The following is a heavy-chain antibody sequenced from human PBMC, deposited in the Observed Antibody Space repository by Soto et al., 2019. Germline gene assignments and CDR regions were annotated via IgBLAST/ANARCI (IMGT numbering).Heavy chain of an antibody. Sequence: QVQLQESGPGLVKPSQTLSLTCTVSGGSISSGGYYWSWIRQHPGKGLEWIGYIYYRGSTYYNPSLKSRVNISVDTSKNQFSLKLSSVTAADTAVYYCASTILSGYSYGLLGRLEDWGQGTLDTVSS. V-gene: IGHV4-31*03. CDR1: GGSISSGGYY. D-gene: IGHD5-18*01. CDR3: ASTILSGYSYGLLGRLED. J-gene: IGHJ4*02. CDR2: IYYRGST.